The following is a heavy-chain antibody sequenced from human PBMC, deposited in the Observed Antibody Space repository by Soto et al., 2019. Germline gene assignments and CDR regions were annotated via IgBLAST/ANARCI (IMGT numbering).Heavy chain of an antibody. V-gene: IGHV1-46*01. CDR3: ARXLRIAIFRLYYYYGMDV. Sequence: ASVKVSCKASGYTFTSYYMHWVRQAPGQGLEWMGIINPSGGSTSYAQKFQGRVTMTRDTSTSTVYMELSSLRSEDTAVYYCARXLRIAIFRLYYYYGMDVWGQGTTVTVSS. CDR2: INPSGGST. CDR1: GYTFTSYY. J-gene: IGHJ6*02. D-gene: IGHD3-3*01.